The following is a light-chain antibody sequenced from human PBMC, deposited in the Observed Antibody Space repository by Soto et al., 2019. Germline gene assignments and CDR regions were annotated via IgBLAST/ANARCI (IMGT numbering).Light chain of an antibody. J-gene: IGLJ1*01. CDR2: DVN. Sequence: QSALTQPRSVSGSPGQSVTISCTGTSSDVGGYDFVSWYQQHPGKAPKLMIYDVNKRPSGVPDRFFGSKSGNTASLTISGLQAEDEANYYCSSYAGTYPCVFGSGTKLTVL. CDR3: SSYAGTYPCV. V-gene: IGLV2-11*01. CDR1: SSDVGGYDF.